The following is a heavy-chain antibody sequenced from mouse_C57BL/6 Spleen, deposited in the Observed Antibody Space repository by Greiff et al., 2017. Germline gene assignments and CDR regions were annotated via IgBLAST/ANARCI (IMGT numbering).Heavy chain of an antibody. V-gene: IGHV1-80*01. CDR2: IYPGDGDT. CDR3: ARAGYYAMDY. CDR1: GYAFSSYW. Sequence: LKESGAELVKPGASVKISCKASGYAFSSYWMNWVKQRPGKGLEWIGKIYPGDGDTNYNGKFKGKATLTADKSSSTAYMQLSSLSSEDSAVYFCARAGYYAMDYWGQGTSVTVSS. J-gene: IGHJ4*01.